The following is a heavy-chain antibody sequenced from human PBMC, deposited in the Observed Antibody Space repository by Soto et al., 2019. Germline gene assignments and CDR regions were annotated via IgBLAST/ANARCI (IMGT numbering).Heavy chain of an antibody. J-gene: IGHJ5*02. Sequence: PSETLSLTCTVSGGSISSGGYYWSWIRQHPGKGLEWIGYIYYSGSTYYNPSLKSRVTISVDTSKNQFSLKLSSVTAADTAVYYCARAHSYGYFWFDPWGQGTLVTVSS. V-gene: IGHV4-31*03. CDR3: ARAHSYGYFWFDP. CDR2: IYYSGST. D-gene: IGHD5-18*01. CDR1: GGSISSGGYY.